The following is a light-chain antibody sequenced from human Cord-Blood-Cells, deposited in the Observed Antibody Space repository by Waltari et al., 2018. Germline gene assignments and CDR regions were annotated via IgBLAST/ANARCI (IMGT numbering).Light chain of an antibody. Sequence: QSALTQPPSASGSPGQSVTISCTGNSSDVGGYNYVSWYQQHPGKAPKLMSYEVSKRPSGVPVRFSVSKSGNTASLTVSGLQAEDEADYYCSSYAGSNNLVFGGGTKLTVL. V-gene: IGLV2-8*01. J-gene: IGLJ3*02. CDR3: SSYAGSNNLV. CDR2: EVS. CDR1: SSDVGGYNY.